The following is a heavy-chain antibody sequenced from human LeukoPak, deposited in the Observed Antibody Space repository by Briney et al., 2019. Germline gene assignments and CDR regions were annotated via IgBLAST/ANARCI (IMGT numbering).Heavy chain of an antibody. D-gene: IGHD2-2*02. J-gene: IGHJ6*02. Sequence: ASVKVSCKASGYTFTGYYMHWVRQAPGQGLEWMGWINPNSGGTNYAQKFQGRVTMTRDTSISTAYMELSRLRSDDTAVYYCAREEAGYCSSTSCYTYYYYYGMDVWGQGTTVTVSS. CDR1: GYTFTGYY. CDR3: AREEAGYCSSTSCYTYYYYYGMDV. CDR2: INPNSGGT. V-gene: IGHV1-2*02.